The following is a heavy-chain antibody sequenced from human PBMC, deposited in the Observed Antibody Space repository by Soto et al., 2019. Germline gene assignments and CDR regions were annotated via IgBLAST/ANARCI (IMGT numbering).Heavy chain of an antibody. D-gene: IGHD3-22*01. V-gene: IGHV3-30*18. Sequence: GGSMRVPSPAAGFTFSSYGMHWLSDHTVKGLEWVAVISKDGGTKYDAHSVKVRFAISRDNSKNTLYLQMNSLRAEDTAVYYFAKETHSSGYGSYFDYWGQGTLVTVS. CDR1: GFTFSSYG. CDR2: ISKDGGTK. J-gene: IGHJ4*03. CDR3: AKETHSSGYGSYFDY.